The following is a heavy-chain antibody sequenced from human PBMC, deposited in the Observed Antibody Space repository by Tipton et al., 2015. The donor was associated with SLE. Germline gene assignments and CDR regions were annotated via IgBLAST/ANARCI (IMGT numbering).Heavy chain of an antibody. CDR3: ARGLSGYSSSWFYYYYGMDV. Sequence: LRLSCTVSGGSISTYYWSWIRQPPGKGLEWIGYIYYRYTVSTNYNSSLRSRATMSIDTSKNQFSLKLTSVNAADTAVYYCARGLSGYSSSWFYYYYGMDVWGQGTTVTVSS. CDR2: IYYRYTVST. V-gene: IGHV4-59*01. J-gene: IGHJ6*02. CDR1: GGSISTYY. D-gene: IGHD6-13*01.